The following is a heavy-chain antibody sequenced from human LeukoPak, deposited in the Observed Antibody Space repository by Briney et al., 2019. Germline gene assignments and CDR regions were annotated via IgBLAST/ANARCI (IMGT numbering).Heavy chain of an antibody. D-gene: IGHD4-17*01. J-gene: IGHJ3*02. CDR3: ARDPNGDYIGAFEI. Sequence: GGSLRLSCAASGFTFSRYAMMWLRQAPGKGLEWVSAISSDTTLYAGSVKGRFTISRDNSKNTLYLQMSSLRVEDTAVYYCARDPNGDYIGAFEIWGQGTMVTVSS. CDR1: GFTFSRYA. V-gene: IGHV3-23*01. CDR2: ISSDTT.